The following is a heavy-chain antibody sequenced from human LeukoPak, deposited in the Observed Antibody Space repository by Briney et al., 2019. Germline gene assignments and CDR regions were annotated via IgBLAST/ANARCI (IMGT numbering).Heavy chain of an antibody. CDR1: GFTFSSYS. CDR3: ARDPRLDLDY. V-gene: IGHV3-21*01. Sequence: PGGSLRLSCAASGFTFSSYSMNGVRQAPGKGLEWVSSISSSSSYIYYADSVKGRFTISRDNAKNSLYLQMNSLRAEDTAVYYCARDPRLDLDYWGQGTLVTVSS. CDR2: ISSSSSYI. J-gene: IGHJ4*02. D-gene: IGHD6-19*01.